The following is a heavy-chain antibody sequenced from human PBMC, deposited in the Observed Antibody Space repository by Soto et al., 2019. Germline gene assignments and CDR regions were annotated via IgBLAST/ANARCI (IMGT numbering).Heavy chain of an antibody. Sequence: PSETLSLTCSVSGGSISSSGYYWSWVRQHPGKGLEWIGHIYYSGSTYYNPSLKSRVTILVDTSQNQFFLKLDSVTAADTAVYFCARLASPEYFFDSWGQGTLVTVSS. CDR1: GGSISSSGYY. J-gene: IGHJ4*02. CDR3: ARLASPEYFFDS. V-gene: IGHV4-31*03. CDR2: IYYSGST.